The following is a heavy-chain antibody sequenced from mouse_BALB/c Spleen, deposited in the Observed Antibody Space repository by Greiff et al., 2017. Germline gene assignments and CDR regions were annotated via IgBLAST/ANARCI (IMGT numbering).Heavy chain of an antibody. J-gene: IGHJ3*01. CDR1: GFTFSSYT. Sequence: EVMLVESGGGLVQPGGSLKLSCAASGFTFSSYTMSWVRQTPEKRLEWVAYISNGGGSTYYPDTVKGRFTISRDNAKNTLYLQMSSLKSEDTAMYYCARLGRLAWFAYWGQGTLVTVSA. CDR3: ARLGRLAWFAY. CDR2: ISNGGGST. V-gene: IGHV5-12-2*01. D-gene: IGHD4-1*01.